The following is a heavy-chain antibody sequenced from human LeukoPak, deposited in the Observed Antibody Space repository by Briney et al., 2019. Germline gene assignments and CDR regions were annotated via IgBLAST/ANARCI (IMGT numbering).Heavy chain of an antibody. Sequence: SETLSRTCAVYGGSFSGYYWSWIRQPPGKGLEWIGEINHSGSTNYNPSLKSRVTISVDTSKNQFSLKLSSVTAADTAVYYCARGYGPTFDYWGQGTLVTVSS. V-gene: IGHV4-34*01. CDR2: INHSGST. CDR1: GGSFSGYY. J-gene: IGHJ4*02. CDR3: ARGYGPTFDY. D-gene: IGHD4-17*01.